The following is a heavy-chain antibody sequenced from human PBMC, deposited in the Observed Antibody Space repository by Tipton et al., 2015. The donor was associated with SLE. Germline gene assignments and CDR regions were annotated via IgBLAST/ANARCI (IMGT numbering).Heavy chain of an antibody. V-gene: IGHV4-59*01. Sequence: TLSLTCTVSGGSISSYYWSWIRQPPGKGLEWIGYIYYSGSTNYNPYLKSRVTISVDTSKNQFSLKLSSVTAADTAVYYCARWAGPTFNFDYWGQGTLVTVSS. CDR2: IYYSGST. J-gene: IGHJ4*02. D-gene: IGHD6-19*01. CDR3: ARWAGPTFNFDY. CDR1: GGSISSYY.